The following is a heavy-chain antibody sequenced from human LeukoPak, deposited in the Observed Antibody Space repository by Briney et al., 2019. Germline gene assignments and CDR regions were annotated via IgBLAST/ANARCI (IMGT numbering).Heavy chain of an antibody. CDR3: ARAGSGSGWYFDY. Sequence: GASVKVSCKASGYDFTSVGITWVRRAPGQGLEWMGWISPYNGNTRYAQKFQGRVAMTTDTSTTTAYMELRGLRFNDTAVYYCARAGSGSGWYFDYWAREPWSPSPQ. CDR2: ISPYNGNT. V-gene: IGHV1-18*01. CDR1: GYDFTSVG. J-gene: IGHJ4*02. D-gene: IGHD6-19*01.